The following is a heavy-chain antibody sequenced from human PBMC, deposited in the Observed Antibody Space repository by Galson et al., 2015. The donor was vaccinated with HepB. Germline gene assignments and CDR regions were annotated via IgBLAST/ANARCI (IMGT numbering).Heavy chain of an antibody. V-gene: IGHV5-10-1*01. Sequence: QSGAEVKKPGESLRISCKGSGYSFASYWITWVRQMPGKGLEWIGRIDPSDSYTYYSPSFQGHVTISTDKSISTAYLQWSSLKASDTAIYYCARRPVSHFDIGGYPLDYWGQGTLVTVSP. J-gene: IGHJ4*02. D-gene: IGHD3-22*01. CDR3: ARRPVSHFDIGGYPLDY. CDR2: IDPSDSYT. CDR1: GYSFASYW.